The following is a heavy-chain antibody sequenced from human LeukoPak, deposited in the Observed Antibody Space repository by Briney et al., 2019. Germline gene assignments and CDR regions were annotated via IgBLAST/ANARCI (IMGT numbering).Heavy chain of an antibody. Sequence: GASLRLSCAASGFTFSSYAMSWVRQAPGKGLEWVSAISGSGGSTYYADSVKGRFTISRDNSKNTLYLQMNSLRAEDTAVYYCARDHDFWSGSYTGFFDYWGQGTLVTVSS. CDR1: GFTFSSYA. CDR2: ISGSGGST. V-gene: IGHV3-23*01. J-gene: IGHJ4*02. D-gene: IGHD3-3*01. CDR3: ARDHDFWSGSYTGFFDY.